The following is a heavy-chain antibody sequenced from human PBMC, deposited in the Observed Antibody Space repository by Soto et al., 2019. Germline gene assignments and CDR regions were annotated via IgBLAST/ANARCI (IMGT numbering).Heavy chain of an antibody. D-gene: IGHD2-15*01. CDR3: ARRCSGGSCYEDYYYGMDV. CDR2: IDPSDSYT. J-gene: IGHJ6*02. Sequence: GESLKISCKGSGYSFTSYWISWVRQMPGKGLEWMGRIDPSDSYTNYSPSFQGHVTISADKSISTAYLQWSSLKASDTAMYYCARRCSGGSCYEDYYYGMDVWGQGTTVTVSS. CDR1: GYSFTSYW. V-gene: IGHV5-10-1*01.